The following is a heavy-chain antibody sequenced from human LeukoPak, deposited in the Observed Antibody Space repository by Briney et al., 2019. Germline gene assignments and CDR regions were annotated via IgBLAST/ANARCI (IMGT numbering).Heavy chain of an antibody. CDR2: ISSSSSTI. CDR3: ARKGGSGSYYGFDY. D-gene: IGHD1-26*01. Sequence: PGGSLRLSCAASGFTFSSYSMNWVRQAPGKGLEWVSYISSSSSTIYYADSVKGRFTISRDNAKNSLYLQMNSLRAEDTAVYYCARKGGSGSYYGFDYWGQRTLVTVSS. CDR1: GFTFSSYS. V-gene: IGHV3-48*01. J-gene: IGHJ4*02.